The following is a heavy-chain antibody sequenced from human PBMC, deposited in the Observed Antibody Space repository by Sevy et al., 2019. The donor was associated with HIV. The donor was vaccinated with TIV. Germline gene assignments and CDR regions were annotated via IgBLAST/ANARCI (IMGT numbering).Heavy chain of an antibody. CDR1: GYTLTQLS. J-gene: IGHJ4*02. Sequence: ASVKVSCKVSGYTLTQLSMHWVRQAPGKGLEWMGSFDPEDGETLYAQNFQGRVTMTEDTSTDTAYMALSSLRAEDTAIYYCATTKDYYDSSGSPFDYWGQGTLVTVSS. CDR2: FDPEDGET. V-gene: IGHV1-24*01. CDR3: ATTKDYYDSSGSPFDY. D-gene: IGHD3-22*01.